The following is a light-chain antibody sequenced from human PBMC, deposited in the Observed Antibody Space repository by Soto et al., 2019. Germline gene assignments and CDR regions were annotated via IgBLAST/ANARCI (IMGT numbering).Light chain of an antibody. CDR3: SSYASSSHYV. J-gene: IGLJ1*01. Sequence: QSALTQPASVSGSPGQSITISCTGTSSDVGGHNSVSWYQQHPGKAPKVMIYEVSNRPSGVSNRFSGSKSGNTASLTISGLQAEDEANYYCSSYASSSHYVFGTGTKVTVL. CDR1: SSDVGGHNS. V-gene: IGLV2-14*01. CDR2: EVS.